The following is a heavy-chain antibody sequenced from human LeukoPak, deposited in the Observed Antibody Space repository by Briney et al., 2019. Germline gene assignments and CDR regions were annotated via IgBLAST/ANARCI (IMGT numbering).Heavy chain of an antibody. D-gene: IGHD4-17*01. CDR1: GFTFSSYS. J-gene: IGHJ4*02. Sequence: GGSLRLSCAASGFTFSSYSMNWVRQAPGKGLEWVSYISSSSSTIYYADSVKGRFTISRDNAKNSLYLQMNSLRAEDTAVYYCARHLMTTVTFFDYWGQGTLVTVSS. CDR3: ARHLMTTVTFFDY. CDR2: ISSSSSTI. V-gene: IGHV3-48*01.